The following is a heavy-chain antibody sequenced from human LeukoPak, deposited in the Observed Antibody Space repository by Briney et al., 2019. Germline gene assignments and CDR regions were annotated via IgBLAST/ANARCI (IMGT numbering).Heavy chain of an antibody. V-gene: IGHV5-51*01. D-gene: IGHD1-7*01. CDR1: GYSFSKYW. J-gene: IGHJ4*02. CDR2: IYPGDSDT. Sequence: GEALKISCKGSGYSFSKYWIGWVRQMPGKGREWMGIIYPGDSDTRYSPSFQGQATISADNSISTAYLQWSSLKASDTAMFYCARGVNLYYFDNWGQGTLVTVSS. CDR3: ARGVNLYYFDN.